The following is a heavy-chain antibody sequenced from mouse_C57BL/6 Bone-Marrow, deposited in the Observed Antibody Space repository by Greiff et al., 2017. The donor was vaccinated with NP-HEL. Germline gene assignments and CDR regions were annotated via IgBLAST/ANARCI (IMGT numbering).Heavy chain of an antibody. Sequence: DVKLVESEGGLVQPGSSMKLSCTASGFTFSDYYMAWVRQVPEKGLEWVATINYDGSSTYYLDSLKSRFIISRDNAKNILYLQMSSLKSEDTATYYCARDSGYYSYWYFDVWGTGTTVTVSS. CDR1: GFTFSDYY. CDR3: ARDSGYYSYWYFDV. V-gene: IGHV5-16*01. D-gene: IGHD2-12*01. CDR2: INYDGSST. J-gene: IGHJ1*03.